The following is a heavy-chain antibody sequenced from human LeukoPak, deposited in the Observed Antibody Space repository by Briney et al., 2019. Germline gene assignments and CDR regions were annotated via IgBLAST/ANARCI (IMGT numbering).Heavy chain of an antibody. CDR1: GYTFTSYD. V-gene: IGHV1-8*01. CDR3: ARGRMVRGVTRWFDA. CDR2: MNPNSGNT. J-gene: IGHJ5*02. Sequence: ASVKVSCKASGYTFTSYDINWARQATGQGLEWMGWMNPNSGNTGYAQKFQGRVTMTRNTSISTAYMELSSLRSEDTAVYYCARGRMVRGVTRWFDAWSQGRLATVSS. D-gene: IGHD3-10*01.